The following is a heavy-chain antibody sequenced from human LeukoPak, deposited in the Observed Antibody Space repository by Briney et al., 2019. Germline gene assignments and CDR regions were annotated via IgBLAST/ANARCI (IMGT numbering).Heavy chain of an antibody. D-gene: IGHD6-19*01. CDR3: ARGSSGLDWFDP. Sequence: ASVKVSFKASGYTFTGYYMHWVRQAPGQGLEWMGWINPNSGGTNYAQKFQGRVTMTRDTSISTAYMELSRLRSDDTAVYYCARGSSGLDWFDPWGQGTLVTVSS. J-gene: IGHJ5*02. V-gene: IGHV1-2*02. CDR1: GYTFTGYY. CDR2: INPNSGGT.